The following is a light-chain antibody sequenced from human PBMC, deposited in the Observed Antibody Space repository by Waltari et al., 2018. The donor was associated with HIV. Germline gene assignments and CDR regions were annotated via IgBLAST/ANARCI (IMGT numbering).Light chain of an antibody. CDR3: AAWDDSLSVYV. J-gene: IGLJ1*01. CDR2: GKS. CDR1: NYNLGSNT. V-gene: IGLV1-44*01. Sequence: QSVLTQPPSASGTPGQRVTISCSGSNYNLGSNTVNWYQQLPGTAPILLIYGKSHRPSGVPDRFSGSKSGTSASLAISGLQSEDEAHYYCAAWDDSLSVYVFATGTKVTVL.